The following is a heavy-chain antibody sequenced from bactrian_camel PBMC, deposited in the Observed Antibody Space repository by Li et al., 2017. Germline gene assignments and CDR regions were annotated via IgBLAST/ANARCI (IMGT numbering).Heavy chain of an antibody. D-gene: IGHD2*01. CDR2: IDSGGGST. J-gene: IGHJ4*01. V-gene: IGHV3S40*01. CDR1: GFTFSSYA. Sequence: VQLVESGGGWVQPGGSLRLSCAASGFTFSSYAMGWVRQAPGKGLEWVSGIDSGGGSTNYIDSVKGRFTLSKDKAKDTVYLQMNSLKPEDTALYSCEADARRGGYCPSFLHGPGTQVTVS.